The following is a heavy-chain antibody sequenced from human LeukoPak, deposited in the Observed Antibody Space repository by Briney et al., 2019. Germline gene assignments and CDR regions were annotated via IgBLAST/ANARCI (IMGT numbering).Heavy chain of an antibody. CDR3: ARSEDIRHDAFDI. D-gene: IGHD2-15*01. CDR2: ISYDGSNK. V-gene: IGHV3-30*04. CDR1: GFTFSSYA. Sequence: GGSLRLSCAASGFTFSSYAMHWVRQAPGKGLEWVAVISYDGSNKYYADSVKGRFTISRDNSKNTLYLQMNSLRAEDTAVYYCARSEDIRHDAFDIWGQGTMVTVSS. J-gene: IGHJ3*02.